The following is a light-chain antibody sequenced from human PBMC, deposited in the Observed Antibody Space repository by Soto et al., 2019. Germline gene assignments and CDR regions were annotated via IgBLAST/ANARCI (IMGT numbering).Light chain of an antibody. J-gene: IGKJ1*01. Sequence: EIEMTQSPATLSLAPGERVTLSCMASESVSTNLACYQQKAGQAPRLLIYGASTRATGIPARFSGSGSGTEFTRTISGLQSEDFAVYYCQQYSLWRTFGQGTKVEI. CDR3: QQYSLWRT. CDR2: GAS. V-gene: IGKV3-15*01. CDR1: ESVSTN.